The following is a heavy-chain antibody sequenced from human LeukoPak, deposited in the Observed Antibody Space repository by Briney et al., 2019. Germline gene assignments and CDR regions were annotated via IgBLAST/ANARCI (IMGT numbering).Heavy chain of an antibody. J-gene: IGHJ6*02. V-gene: IGHV4-59*08. CDR1: GSSMRSYY. D-gene: IGHD2-2*01. Sequence: SETLSLTCNVSGSSMRSYYWSWIRQTPGKGLEWIGYIYYSGSVTTRYNPSLHSRVSISLYTSKSQFSMKLNSMTAADTSTYYCARRPFKAVPGAISNESSYYGMDVWGQGTTVTVSS. CDR3: ARRPFKAVPGAISNESSYYGMDV. CDR2: IYYSGSVTT.